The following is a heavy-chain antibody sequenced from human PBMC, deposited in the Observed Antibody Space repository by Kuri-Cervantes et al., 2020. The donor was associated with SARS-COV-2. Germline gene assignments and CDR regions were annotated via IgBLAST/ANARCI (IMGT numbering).Heavy chain of an antibody. CDR3: ARVVPVGSSQITMIVGRWFDP. Sequence: GESLKISCAASGFTFSDYYMSWIRQAPGKGLEWVSYISSSGSTIYYADSVKGRSTISRDNAKNSLYLQMNSLRAEDTAVYYCARVVPVGSSQITMIVGRWFDPWGQGTLVTVSS. V-gene: IGHV3-11*04. CDR2: ISSSGSTI. D-gene: IGHD3-22*01. J-gene: IGHJ5*02. CDR1: GFTFSDYY.